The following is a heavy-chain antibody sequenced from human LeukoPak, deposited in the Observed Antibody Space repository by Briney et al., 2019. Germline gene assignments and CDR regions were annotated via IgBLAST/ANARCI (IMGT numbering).Heavy chain of an antibody. CDR2: IYYSGST. J-gene: IGHJ5*02. V-gene: IGHV4-39*01. CDR1: GGSISSSSYY. CDR3: ASETIGGDYVDWFDP. D-gene: IGHD4-17*01. Sequence: KTSETLSLTCTVSGGSISSSSYYWGWIRQPPGKGLEWIGSIYYSGSTYYNPSLKSRVTISVDTSKNQFSLKLSSVTAADTAVYYCASETIGGDYVDWFDPWGQGTLVTVSS.